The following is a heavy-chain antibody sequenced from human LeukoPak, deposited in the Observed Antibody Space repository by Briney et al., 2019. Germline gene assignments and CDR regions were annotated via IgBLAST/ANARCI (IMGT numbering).Heavy chain of an antibody. CDR2: MNPNSGNT. V-gene: IGHV1-8*01. CDR3: ARVPPNVLRYFDCRSHLICGMDV. Sequence: GASVKVSCKASGYTFTSYDINWVRQATGQGLEWMGWMNPNSGNTGYAQKFQGRVTMTRNTSISTAYMELSSLRSEDTAVYYCARVPPNVLRYFDCRSHLICGMDVWGQGTTVTVSS. CDR1: GYTFTSYD. D-gene: IGHD3-9*01. J-gene: IGHJ6*02.